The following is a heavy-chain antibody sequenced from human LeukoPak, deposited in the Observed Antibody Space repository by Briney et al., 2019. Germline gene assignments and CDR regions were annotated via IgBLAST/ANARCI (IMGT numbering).Heavy chain of an antibody. V-gene: IGHV3-23*01. J-gene: IGHJ3*02. CDR3: SNGAEYYDSSPRGAFDI. CDR1: GFTFSSYS. D-gene: IGHD3-22*01. CDR2: ISGSGGST. Sequence: RAGGSLRLSCAASGFTFSSYSMNWVRQAPGKGLEWVSAISGSGGSTYYADSVKGRFTISRDNSKNTLYLQMNSLRAEDTAVYYCSNGAEYYDSSPRGAFDIWGQGTMVTVSS.